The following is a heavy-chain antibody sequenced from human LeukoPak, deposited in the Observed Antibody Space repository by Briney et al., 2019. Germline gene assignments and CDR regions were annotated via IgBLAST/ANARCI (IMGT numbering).Heavy chain of an antibody. CDR3: ARDLSSSWYGLDY. J-gene: IGHJ4*02. Sequence: GGSLRLSCAASGFTFSSYWMSWVRQAPGKGLEWVANIKEDGSEKYYADSVKGRFTISRDNAKNSLYLQMNSLRAEDTAVYYCARDLSSSWYGLDYWGQGTLVTVSS. D-gene: IGHD6-13*01. CDR1: GFTFSSYW. V-gene: IGHV3-7*01. CDR2: IKEDGSEK.